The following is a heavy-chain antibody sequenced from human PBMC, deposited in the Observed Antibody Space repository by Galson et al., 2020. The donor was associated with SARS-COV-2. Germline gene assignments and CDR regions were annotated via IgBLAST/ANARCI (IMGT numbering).Heavy chain of an antibody. CDR3: TTLQMATVFTDS. Sequence: GGSLRLSCAASGFTFSNAWMSWVRQAPGKGLEWVGRIKSKTDGGTTDYAAPVKGRFTISRDYSENTLYLQMNSLRTEDTAVYYCTTLQMATVFTDSWGQGTLVTVSS. CDR2: IKSKTDGGTT. V-gene: IGHV3-15*01. CDR1: GFTFSNAW. J-gene: IGHJ4*02. D-gene: IGHD4-4*01.